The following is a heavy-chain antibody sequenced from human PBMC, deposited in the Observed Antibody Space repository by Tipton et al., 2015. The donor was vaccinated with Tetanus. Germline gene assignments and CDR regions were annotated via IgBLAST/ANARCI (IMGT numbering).Heavy chain of an antibody. Sequence: SLRLSCAASGFTFSNAWMSWVRRAPGKGLEWVGRIKSKTDGGTTDYAAPVKGRFTISRDNSKNTQYLQMNSLRAEDTAVYYCAKGGTIMIWNYYFDSWGQGTLVTVSS. D-gene: IGHD3-16*01. CDR1: GFTFSNAW. CDR2: IKSKTDGGTT. J-gene: IGHJ4*02. V-gene: IGHV3-15*01. CDR3: AKGGTIMIWNYYFDS.